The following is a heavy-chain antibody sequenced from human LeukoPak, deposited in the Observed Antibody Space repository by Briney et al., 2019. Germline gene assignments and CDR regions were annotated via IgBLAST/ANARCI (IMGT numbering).Heavy chain of an antibody. Sequence: SETLSLTCTVSGGSISSYYWSWIRQPPGKGLEWIGSIYYSGSTYYNPSLKSRVTISVDTSKNQFSLKLSSVTAADTAVYYCARGAFPGYCSGGSCYSHNWFDPWGQGTLVTVSS. CDR2: IYYSGST. D-gene: IGHD2-15*01. CDR3: ARGAFPGYCSGGSCYSHNWFDP. J-gene: IGHJ5*02. V-gene: IGHV4-39*01. CDR1: GGSISSYY.